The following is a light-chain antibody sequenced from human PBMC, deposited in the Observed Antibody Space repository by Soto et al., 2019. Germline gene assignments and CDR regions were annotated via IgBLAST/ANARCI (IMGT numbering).Light chain of an antibody. CDR2: STN. Sequence: QTVVTQEPSFSVSPGGTVTLTCGLSSGSVFTSYYPSWYQQTPGQAPRTLIYSTNTRSSGVPDRFSGSILGNKAALTITGAQADDESDYYCVLYMGSGIRVFGGGTKVTVL. CDR3: VLYMGSGIRV. CDR1: SGSVFTSYY. J-gene: IGLJ2*01. V-gene: IGLV8-61*01.